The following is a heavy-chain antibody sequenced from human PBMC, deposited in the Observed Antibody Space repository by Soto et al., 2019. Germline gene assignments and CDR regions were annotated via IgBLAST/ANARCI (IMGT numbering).Heavy chain of an antibody. CDR3: ARGGHVVVVTAALDY. J-gene: IGHJ4*02. CDR1: GDTFTDYY. CDR2: VNPSGGHT. V-gene: IGHV1-46*01. Sequence: QVQLMQSGAEVKKPGASVKVSCKASGDTFTDYYIHWVRQDPGQGLEWMGTVNPSGGHTTYAQHSLGRVTMTRDTSTSTLYMELTSLTSDDTAVYYCARGGHVVVVTAALDYWGQGTLVTVSS. D-gene: IGHD2-21*02.